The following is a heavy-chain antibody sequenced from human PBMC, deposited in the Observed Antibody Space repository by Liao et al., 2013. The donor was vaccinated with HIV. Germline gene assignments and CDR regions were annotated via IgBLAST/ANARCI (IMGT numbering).Heavy chain of an antibody. CDR2: VSASGGT. Sequence: QVQMQESGPAVVKPSETLSLTCTVSGGSISSYNWNWIRQPAGKGLEWIGRVSASGGTNYNPSLKSRVTMSVDTSKNQFSLKLTSVTAADTAVYYCAREGLTWGGLDSWGQGTLVTVSS. V-gene: IGHV4-4*07. J-gene: IGHJ4*02. CDR1: GGSISSYN. D-gene: IGHD3-10*01. CDR3: AREGLTWGGLDS.